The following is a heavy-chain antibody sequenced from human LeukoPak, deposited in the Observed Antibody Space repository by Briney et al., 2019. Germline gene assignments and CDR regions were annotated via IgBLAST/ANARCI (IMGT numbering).Heavy chain of an antibody. Sequence: GRSLTLSCAASGFTFSSYWMNWVRQAPGKGLEWVSSISSSSSYIYYADSVKGRFTISRDNAKNSLYLQMNSLRAEDTAVYYCARGSSDRYYYGSGYYYYYGMDVWGQGTTVTVSS. CDR1: GFTFSSYW. D-gene: IGHD3-10*01. V-gene: IGHV3-21*01. CDR3: ARGSSDRYYYGSGYYYYYGMDV. J-gene: IGHJ6*02. CDR2: ISSSSSYI.